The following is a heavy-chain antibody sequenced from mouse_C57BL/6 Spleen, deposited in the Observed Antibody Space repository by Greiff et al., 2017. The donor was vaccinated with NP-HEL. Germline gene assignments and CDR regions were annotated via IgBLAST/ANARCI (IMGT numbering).Heavy chain of an antibody. CDR3: ARSRDYDGMDY. V-gene: IGHV1-82*01. CDR1: GYAFSSSW. J-gene: IGHJ4*01. CDR2: IYPGDGDT. D-gene: IGHD3-3*01. Sequence: QVQLQQSGPELVKPGASVKISCKASGYAFSSSWMNWVKQRPGKGLEWIGRIYPGDGDTNYNGKFKGKATLTADKSSSTAYMQLSSLTSEDSAVYFCARSRDYDGMDYWGQGTSVTVSS.